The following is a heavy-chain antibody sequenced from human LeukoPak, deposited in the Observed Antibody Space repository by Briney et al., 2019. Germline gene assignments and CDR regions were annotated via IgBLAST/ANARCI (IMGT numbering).Heavy chain of an antibody. D-gene: IGHD1-26*01. CDR1: GYTFTSYG. V-gene: IGHV1-18*01. Sequence: PGGSPRLSCAASGYTFTSYGISWVRQAPGQGLEWMGWISAYNGNTNYAQKLQGRVTMTTDTSTSTAYMELRSLRSDDTAVYYCARPAKSWEETFDYWGQGTLVTVSS. CDR2: ISAYNGNT. CDR3: ARPAKSWEETFDY. J-gene: IGHJ4*02.